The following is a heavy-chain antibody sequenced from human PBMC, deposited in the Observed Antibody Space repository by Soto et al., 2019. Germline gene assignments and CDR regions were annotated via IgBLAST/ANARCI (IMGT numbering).Heavy chain of an antibody. J-gene: IGHJ4*02. CDR2: INAGNGNT. CDR1: GYTFTSYA. CDR3: AREKGLQFDWLRGNYFDY. D-gene: IGHD3-9*01. Sequence: QVQLVQSGAEVKKPGASVKVSCKASGYTFTSYAMHWVRQAPGQRLEWMGWINAGNGNTKYSQKFQGRVTITRDTSASPAYMELSSLRSEDTAVYYCAREKGLQFDWLRGNYFDYWGQGTLVTVSS. V-gene: IGHV1-3*01.